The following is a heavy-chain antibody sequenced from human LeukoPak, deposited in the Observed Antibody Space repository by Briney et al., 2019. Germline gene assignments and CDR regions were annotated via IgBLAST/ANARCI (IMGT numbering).Heavy chain of an antibody. V-gene: IGHV4-4*07. D-gene: IGHD1-7*01. CDR2: IYTSGST. CDR1: GGSISSYY. Sequence: SETLSLTCTASGGSISSYYWSWIRQPAGKGLEWIGRIYTSGSTNYNPSLKSRVTMSVDTSKNQFSLKLSSVTAADTAVYYCARSPPDNWNYVLRFDPWGQGTLVTVSS. J-gene: IGHJ5*02. CDR3: ARSPPDNWNYVLRFDP.